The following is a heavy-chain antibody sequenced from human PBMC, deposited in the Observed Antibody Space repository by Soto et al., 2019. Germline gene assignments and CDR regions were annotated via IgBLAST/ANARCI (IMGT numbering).Heavy chain of an antibody. CDR1: GGSISSYY. CDR2: IYYSGRT. J-gene: IGHJ4*02. V-gene: IGHV4-59*01. CDR3: ARAHSYGYLDY. Sequence: QVQLQESGPGLVKPSETLSLTCTVSGGSISSYYWSWIRQPPGKGLEWIGYIYYSGRTNYNPSLKSRVTISVDTSKNQFSLKLSSVTAADTAVYYCARAHSYGYLDYWGQGTLVTVSS. D-gene: IGHD5-18*01.